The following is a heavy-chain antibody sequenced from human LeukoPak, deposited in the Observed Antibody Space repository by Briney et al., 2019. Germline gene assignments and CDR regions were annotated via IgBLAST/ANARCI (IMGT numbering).Heavy chain of an antibody. D-gene: IGHD3-10*01. V-gene: IGHV4-59*08. CDR1: GGSISSYY. J-gene: IGHJ4*02. CDR2: ISYSGST. CDR3: ARFGSDSLRYKYYFEY. Sequence: SETLSLTCTVSGGSISSYYWSWIRQPPGKGLEWIGYISYSGSTNYNPSLKSRVTISVDTSKNQFSLRLSSVTAADTAVYYCARFGSDSLRYKYYFEYWGQGTLVTVSS.